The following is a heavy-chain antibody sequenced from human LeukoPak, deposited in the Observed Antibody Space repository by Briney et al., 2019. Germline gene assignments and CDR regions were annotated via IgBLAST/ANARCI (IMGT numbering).Heavy chain of an antibody. J-gene: IGHJ4*01. V-gene: IGHV3-23*01. CDR3: AKDRRGASPYYDILTGATPFDY. Sequence: PGGSLRLSCAASGFTFSSYAVSWVRQAPGKGLEWVSAISGSGGSTYYADSVKGRFTISRDNSKNTLCLQMNSLRAEDTAVYYCAKDRRGASPYYDILTGATPFDYWGHGTLVTVSS. D-gene: IGHD3-9*01. CDR2: ISGSGGST. CDR1: GFTFSSYA.